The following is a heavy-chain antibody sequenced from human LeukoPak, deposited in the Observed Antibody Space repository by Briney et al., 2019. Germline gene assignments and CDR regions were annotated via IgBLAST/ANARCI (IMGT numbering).Heavy chain of an antibody. V-gene: IGHV4-39*01. Sequence: SETLSLTCSVSDDAISTTAYYWGWVRQSPEKGLEWIGSIYYNGDTYYDPSLKSRISISIDTSKNQFSLNLNSMTAADSGVYYCARHFRFIGFGELLAFDTWGQGTRVIVSS. CDR3: ARHFRFIGFGELLAFDT. CDR1: DDAISTTAYY. D-gene: IGHD3-10*01. CDR2: IYYNGDT. J-gene: IGHJ4*02.